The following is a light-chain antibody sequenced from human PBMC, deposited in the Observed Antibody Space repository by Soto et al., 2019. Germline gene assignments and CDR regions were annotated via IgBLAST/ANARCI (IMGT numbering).Light chain of an antibody. CDR2: DAS. CDR1: QSVSSY. J-gene: IGKJ1*01. CDR3: QQYNNWPRT. V-gene: IGKV3-11*01. Sequence: EIVLTQSPATLSLSPWERATLSCRASQSVSSYLAWYQQKPGQAPRLLIYDASNRATGIPARFSGSGSGTDITLTISSLEPEDFAVYYCQQYNNWPRTFGQGTKV.